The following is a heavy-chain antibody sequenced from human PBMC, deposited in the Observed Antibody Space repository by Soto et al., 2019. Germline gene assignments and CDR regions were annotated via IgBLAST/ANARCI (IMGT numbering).Heavy chain of an antibody. CDR2: FDPEDGET. V-gene: IGHV1-24*01. J-gene: IGHJ4*02. D-gene: IGHD3-22*01. CDR1: GYTLTELS. Sequence: GASVKVSCKVSGYTLTELSMHWVRQAPGKGLEWMGGFDPEDGETIYAQKFQGRVTMTEDTSTDTAYMELSSLRSEDTAVYYCATLSITMTFFDYWGQGTLVTVSS. CDR3: ATLSITMTFFDY.